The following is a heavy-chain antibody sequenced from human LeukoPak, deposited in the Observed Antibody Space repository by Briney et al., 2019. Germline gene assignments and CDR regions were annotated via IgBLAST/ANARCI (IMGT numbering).Heavy chain of an antibody. V-gene: IGHV3-33*01. CDR2: IWYDGSNK. CDR3: ARGDETYYFDY. J-gene: IGHJ4*02. CDR1: GFSFSTFG. Sequence: GRSLRLSCAASGFSFSTFGMHWVRQAPGKGLKWVALIWYDGSNKYYADSVKGRFTISRDNSKNTLYLQMNSLRAEDTAVYYCARGDETYYFDYWGQGTLVTVSS.